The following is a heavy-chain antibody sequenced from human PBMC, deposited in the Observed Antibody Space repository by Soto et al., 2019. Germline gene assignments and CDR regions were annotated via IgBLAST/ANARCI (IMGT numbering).Heavy chain of an antibody. CDR3: ARVKRAVAYYYYGMDV. D-gene: IGHD6-19*01. V-gene: IGHV4-34*01. CDR1: GGSFSGYY. CDR2: INHSGST. Sequence: QVQLQQWGAGLLKPSETLSLTCAVYGGSFSGYYWSWIRQPPGKGLEWIGEINHSGSTNYNPSLKSRVTISVDTSKNQFSLKLSSVTAADTAVYYCARVKRAVAYYYYGMDVWGQGTTVTVSS. J-gene: IGHJ6*02.